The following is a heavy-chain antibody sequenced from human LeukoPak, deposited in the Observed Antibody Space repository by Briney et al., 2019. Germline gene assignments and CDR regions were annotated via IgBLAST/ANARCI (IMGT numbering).Heavy chain of an antibody. D-gene: IGHD6-6*01. CDR1: GFIFRDAY. CDR3: TTGHYSTSGDY. V-gene: IGHV3-15*01. Sequence: GGSLRLSCVASGFIFRDAYMNWVRQAPGKGLEWVGRIKTKSDRGTTDYAAPVKGRFTITRDGSKSTLYLQMDSLKTDDTAMYYCTTGHYSTSGDYWGQGTLVTVSS. CDR2: IKTKSDRGTT. J-gene: IGHJ4*02.